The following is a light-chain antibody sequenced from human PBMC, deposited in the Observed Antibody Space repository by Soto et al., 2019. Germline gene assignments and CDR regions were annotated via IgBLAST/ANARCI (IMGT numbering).Light chain of an antibody. CDR2: GAS. CDR1: QSVSSSY. CDR3: QQYGGSPRT. J-gene: IGKJ1*01. Sequence: EIVLTQSPGTLSLSPGERATLSCRASQSVSSSYLAWYQHKPGQAPRLLIYGASSRATGIPDRFSGSGSGTDFTLTISRLEPEDFAVYYCQQYGGSPRTFGQGTRWIS. V-gene: IGKV3-20*01.